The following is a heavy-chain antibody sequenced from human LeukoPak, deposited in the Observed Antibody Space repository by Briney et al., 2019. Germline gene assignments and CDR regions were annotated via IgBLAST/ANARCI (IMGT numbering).Heavy chain of an antibody. V-gene: IGHV3-49*04. CDR1: GFTFGDYA. CDR3: TRRYNYDSSGYYYVRDAFDI. D-gene: IGHD3-22*01. J-gene: IGHJ3*02. CDR2: IRSKAYGGTT. Sequence: GGSLRLSCTASGFTFGDYAMSWVRQAPGKGLEWVGFIRSKAYGGTTKNAASVKGRFTISRDDSRSIAYLQMNSLKTEDTAVYYCTRRYNYDSSGYYYVRDAFDIWGQGTMVTVSS.